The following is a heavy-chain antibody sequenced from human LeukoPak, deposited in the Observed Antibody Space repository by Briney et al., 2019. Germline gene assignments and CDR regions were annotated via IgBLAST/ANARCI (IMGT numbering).Heavy chain of an antibody. D-gene: IGHD2-2*01. V-gene: IGHV1-18*01. CDR1: GFTFTSYG. Sequence: ASAKVSCKASGFTFTSYGISWVRQAPGQGLEWLGWISAYNGKTDYAKKFQGKVTMTTDTSTSTAHMELRSLKSDDTAVYYCARVEAYCSRTSCHDYWGLGTLVTVSS. CDR2: ISAYNGKT. CDR3: ARVEAYCSRTSCHDY. J-gene: IGHJ4*02.